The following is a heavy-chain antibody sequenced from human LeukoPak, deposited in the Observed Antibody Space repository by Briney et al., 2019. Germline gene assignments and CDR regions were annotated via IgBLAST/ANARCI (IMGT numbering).Heavy chain of an antibody. D-gene: IGHD6-19*01. CDR3: ATDDGAVPGPDFEY. CDR2: ISPSSSYI. Sequence: GGSLRLSCAASGFSFSSYSMNWVRQAPGKGLEWVSSISPSSSYIYSADSVKGRFTISRDNAKNSLVLQMNSLKAEDTALYYCATDDGAVPGPDFEYWGQGTLVSVSS. J-gene: IGHJ4*02. V-gene: IGHV3-21*04. CDR1: GFSFSSYS.